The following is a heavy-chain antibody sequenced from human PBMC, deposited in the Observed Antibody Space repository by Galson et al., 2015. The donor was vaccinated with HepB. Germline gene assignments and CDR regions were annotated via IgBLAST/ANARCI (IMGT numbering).Heavy chain of an antibody. Sequence: SVKVSCKASGYTFTSYAMHWVRQAPGQRLEWMGWINAGNGNTKYSQKFQGRVTITRDTSASTAYMELSSLRSEDTAVYYCARMRQQLVHFDYWGQGTLVTVSS. CDR1: GYTFTSYA. CDR3: ARMRQQLVHFDY. D-gene: IGHD6-13*01. J-gene: IGHJ4*02. V-gene: IGHV1-3*01. CDR2: INAGNGNT.